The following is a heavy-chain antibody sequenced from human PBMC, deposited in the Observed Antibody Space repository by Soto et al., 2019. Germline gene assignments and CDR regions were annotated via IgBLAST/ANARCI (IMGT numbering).Heavy chain of an antibody. Sequence: SVKVSWKASGGTFSRHAISWVRQAPGQGLEWMGGIIPIFGTANHAQKFQGRVTIIADESTSTVYMELSSLRSEDTAMYYCARGWGYDSNDYYYAYWGQGTLVTVSS. CDR1: GGTFSRHA. D-gene: IGHD3-22*01. V-gene: IGHV1-69*13. CDR2: IIPIFGTA. CDR3: ARGWGYDSNDYYYAY. J-gene: IGHJ4*02.